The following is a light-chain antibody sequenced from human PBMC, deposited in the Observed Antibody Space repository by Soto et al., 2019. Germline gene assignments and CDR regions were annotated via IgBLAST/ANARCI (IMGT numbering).Light chain of an antibody. J-gene: IGLJ2*01. V-gene: IGLV2-23*02. CDR3: CSYAGDSTFVV. CDR1: SSDVGSYNL. Sequence: QSVLTQPASVSGSPGQSITISCTGTSSDVGSYNLVSWYQQEPGKAPKLMIYEVSKRPSGVSDRFSGSKSGNTASLTISGLQAEDEADYYCCSYAGDSTFVVFGGGTKVTVL. CDR2: EVS.